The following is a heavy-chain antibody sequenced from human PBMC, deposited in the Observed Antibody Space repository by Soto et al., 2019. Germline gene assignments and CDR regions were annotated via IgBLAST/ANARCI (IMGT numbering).Heavy chain of an antibody. Sequence: EVQLLQSGGGLVQPGGSLRLSCAASGFTFTSYSMTWVRQTPGKGLEWVAAVNPGGYGTYYADSVKGRFTISRDNTNKTLSLQTNSLRAEDTAVYYCAQDLRAGSGYDFDYRDPGNGVTVSS. V-gene: IGHV3-23*01. CDR2: VNPGGYGT. CDR3: AQDLRAGSGYDFDY. CDR1: GFTFTSYS. J-gene: IGHJ4*02. D-gene: IGHD5-12*01.